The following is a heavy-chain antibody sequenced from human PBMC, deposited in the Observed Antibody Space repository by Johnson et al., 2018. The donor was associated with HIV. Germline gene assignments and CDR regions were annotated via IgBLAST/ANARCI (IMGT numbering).Heavy chain of an antibody. D-gene: IGHD7-27*01. J-gene: IGHJ3*02. CDR1: GFIFTNYA. V-gene: IGHV3-23*04. Sequence: MLLVESGGGLVRPGGSLRLSCPASGFIFTNYAMSWVRQAPGKGLEWVPVIRGGGANTYYAASVKGRFTISRDNSRNTLYLQMNSLTAEDTAVYYCAKDQASVGTGEYAFDIWGQGTMVTVSP. CDR3: AKDQASVGTGEYAFDI. CDR2: IRGGGANT.